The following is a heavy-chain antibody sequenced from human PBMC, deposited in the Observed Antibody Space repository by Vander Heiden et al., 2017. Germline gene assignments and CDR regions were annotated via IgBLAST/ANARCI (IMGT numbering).Heavy chain of an antibody. D-gene: IGHD5-12*01. Sequence: QVQLVESWGGVVQPGRSLRLTCAASGFTFSSFGMHCVRQAPGKGLDWVAVIWYDGSNKYYADSVKGRFTISRDNSKNTLYLQMNSLRAEDTAVYYCARGDGYNLGAFDIWGQGTKVTVSS. J-gene: IGHJ3*02. CDR2: IWYDGSNK. V-gene: IGHV3-33*01. CDR1: GFTFSSFG. CDR3: ARGDGYNLGAFDI.